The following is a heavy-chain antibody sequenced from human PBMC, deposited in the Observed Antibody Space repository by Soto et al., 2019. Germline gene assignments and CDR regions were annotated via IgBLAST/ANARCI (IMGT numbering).Heavy chain of an antibody. CDR2: IIPIFGTA. D-gene: IGHD1-26*01. V-gene: IGHV1-69*12. Sequence: QVQLVQSGAEVKKPGSSVKVSCKASGGTFSSYAISWVRQAPGQGLEWMGGIIPIFGTANYAQKVQGRVTITADESTSAAYMERSSLRSEYTAVYYCARLRDSGSDDSIDYWGQGTLVTVSS. J-gene: IGHJ4*02. CDR1: GGTFSSYA. CDR3: ARLRDSGSDDSIDY.